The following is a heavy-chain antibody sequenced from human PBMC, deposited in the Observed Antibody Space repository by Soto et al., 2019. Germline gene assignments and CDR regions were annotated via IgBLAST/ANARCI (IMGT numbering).Heavy chain of an antibody. D-gene: IGHD3-10*01. V-gene: IGHV4-39*01. CDR2: IKYIGHT. J-gene: IGHJ3*02. CDR3: ARQRAWLGEWAFDM. Sequence: PSDTLSLTCTITGYSIVCANPDSGWFRKPPGKDLEWIGSIKYIGHTYYSPSLVVRVTLSVDTSEKQFSLRLRSVTAADTAVYYCARQRAWLGEWAFDMWGQGTMVS. CDR1: GYSIVCANPD.